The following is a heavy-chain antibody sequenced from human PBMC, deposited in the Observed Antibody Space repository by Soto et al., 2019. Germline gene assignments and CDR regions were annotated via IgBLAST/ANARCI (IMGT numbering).Heavy chain of an antibody. D-gene: IGHD1-1*01. CDR1: GYDFTTYG. CDR2: ISAHNGNT. V-gene: IGHV1-18*01. CDR3: ARGRYGDY. Sequence: QVHLVXSXXXXXXXGASVKVSCKGSGYDFTTYGITWVRQAPGQGLEWMAWISAHNGNTDYAQKLQGRVTVTRDTSTSTAYMELRSLSSDDTAMYYCARGRYGDYWGQGALVTVSS. J-gene: IGHJ4*02.